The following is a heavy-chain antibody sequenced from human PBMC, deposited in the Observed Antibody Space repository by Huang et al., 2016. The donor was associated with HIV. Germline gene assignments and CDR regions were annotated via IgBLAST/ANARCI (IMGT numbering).Heavy chain of an antibody. J-gene: IGHJ4*02. Sequence: EVQLWESGGTLVQPGGSLRLSCGASGFTFSNYAMSWVRQAPGKGLEWVSFISGSRGTIYYADAVKGRFTISGDNVKKTVYLQMNSLRVEDAAVYYCAKDRGDGYSGYDYDYWGQGTLVTVSS. CDR1: GFTFSNYA. V-gene: IGHV3-23*01. CDR2: ISGSRGTI. CDR3: AKDRGDGYSGYDYDY. D-gene: IGHD5-12*01.